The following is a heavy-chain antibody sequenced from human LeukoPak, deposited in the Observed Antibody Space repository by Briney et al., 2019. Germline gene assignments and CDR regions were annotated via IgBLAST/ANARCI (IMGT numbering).Heavy chain of an antibody. V-gene: IGHV3-48*03. J-gene: IGHJ6*03. CDR1: GFTFSSYE. CDR3: AKDRRGYSYGYRYYYYYMDV. D-gene: IGHD5-18*01. Sequence: GGSLRLSCAASGFTFSSYEMNWVRQAPGKGLEWVSYISSSGSTIYYADSVKGRFTISRDNAKNSLYLQMNSLRAEDTAVYYCAKDRRGYSYGYRYYYYYMDVWGKGTTVTISS. CDR2: ISSSGSTI.